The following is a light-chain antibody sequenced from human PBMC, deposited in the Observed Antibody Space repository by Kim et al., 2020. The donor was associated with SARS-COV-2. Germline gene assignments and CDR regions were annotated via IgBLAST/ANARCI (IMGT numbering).Light chain of an antibody. CDR3: QQSYSTPPDT. V-gene: IGKV1-39*01. CDR2: AAS. J-gene: IGKJ2*01. Sequence: DIQMTQSPSSLSASVGDRVTITCRASQSISRYLNWYQQKPGKAPKLLIYAASSLQSGVPSRFSGSGSGTDFTLTISSLEPEDFATYYCQQSYSTPPDTFGQGTKLEI. CDR1: QSISRY.